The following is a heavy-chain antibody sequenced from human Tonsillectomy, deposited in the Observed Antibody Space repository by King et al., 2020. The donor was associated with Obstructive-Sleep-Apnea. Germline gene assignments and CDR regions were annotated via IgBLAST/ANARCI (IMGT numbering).Heavy chain of an antibody. CDR1: GYTFTGYY. CDR3: ATVAVSTATYYFDY. J-gene: IGHJ4*02. CDR2: SNHNSGGT. V-gene: IGHV1-2*02. D-gene: IGHD4-17*01. Sequence: QLVQSGAEGKKPGASVKVSFKASGYTFTGYYIHWVGQAPGQGLEWMRGSNHNSGGTDYAQKCKGRGTMTGDTSLSTAYMELSRLLSDETAVYYCATVAVSTATYYFDYWGQGTLVTVSS.